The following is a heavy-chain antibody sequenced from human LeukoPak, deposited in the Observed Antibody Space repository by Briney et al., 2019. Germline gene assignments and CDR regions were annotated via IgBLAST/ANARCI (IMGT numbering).Heavy chain of an antibody. V-gene: IGHV3-9*01. Sequence: QSGGSLRLSCAASGFTFDDYAMHWVRHAPGKGLEWVSGISWNSGSIGYADSVKGRFTISRDNAKNSLYLQMNSLRAEDTALYYCAKVLSGSYYGGVDYWGQGTLVTVSS. J-gene: IGHJ4*02. CDR3: AKVLSGSYYGGVDY. D-gene: IGHD1-26*01. CDR2: ISWNSGSI. CDR1: GFTFDDYA.